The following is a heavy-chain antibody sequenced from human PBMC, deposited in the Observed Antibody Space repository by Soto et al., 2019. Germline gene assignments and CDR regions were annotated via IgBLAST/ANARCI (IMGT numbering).Heavy chain of an antibody. J-gene: IGHJ4*02. CDR1: GDSISSSNW. D-gene: IGHD6-6*01. Sequence: QVQLQESGPGLVKPSGTLSLTCGVSGDSISSSNWCSWVRQPPGKGLEWIGEIYHSGYTNYNPSLKSRVTISVDKSKNQFSLRLTSVTAADTAVYYCASHRYTSSLDYWGQGTLVTVSS. CDR3: ASHRYTSSLDY. CDR2: IYHSGYT. V-gene: IGHV4-4*02.